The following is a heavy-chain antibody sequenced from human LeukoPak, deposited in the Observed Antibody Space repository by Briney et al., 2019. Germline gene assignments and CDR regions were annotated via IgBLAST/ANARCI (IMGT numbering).Heavy chain of an antibody. J-gene: IGHJ4*02. CDR1: GYSISSGYY. V-gene: IGHV4-38-2*02. Sequence: SETLSLTCSVSGYSISSGYYWGWNRQPPGKGLEWMGVIYQSGKTYCNPSLESRVTISVDTSKNQFSLKMNSMTAADTAMYYCVRGLPGGQLSRYDYWGQGTLVTVSS. CDR3: VRGLPGGQLSRYDY. D-gene: IGHD6-13*01. CDR2: IYQSGKT.